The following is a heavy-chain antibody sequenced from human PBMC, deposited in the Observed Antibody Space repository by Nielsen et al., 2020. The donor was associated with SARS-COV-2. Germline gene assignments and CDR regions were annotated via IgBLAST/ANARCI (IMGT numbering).Heavy chain of an antibody. Sequence: GGSLRLSCAASGFTFSSYAMHWVRQAPGKGLEYVSAISSNGGSTYYANSVKGRFTISRDNSKNTLYLQMNSLRAEDTAVYYCAKEISSGSLGDAFDIWGQGTMVTVSS. CDR2: ISSNGGST. D-gene: IGHD6-19*01. CDR1: GFTFSSYA. J-gene: IGHJ3*02. CDR3: AKEISSGSLGDAFDI. V-gene: IGHV3-64*01.